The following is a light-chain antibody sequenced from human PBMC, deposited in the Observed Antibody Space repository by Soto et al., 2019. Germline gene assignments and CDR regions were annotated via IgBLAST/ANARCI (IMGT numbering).Light chain of an antibody. CDR2: AAS. CDR3: QQSYSTPVT. V-gene: IGKV1-39*01. J-gene: IGKJ1*01. CDR1: QSISSY. Sequence: DIQMTQSPSSLSASVGDRVTITCRASQSISSYLNWYQQKPGKAPKLLIYAASSLQSGVPSRFSGSGSGTDFTLIISSLQPEDFATYYCQQSYSTPVTFGQGTKVDIK.